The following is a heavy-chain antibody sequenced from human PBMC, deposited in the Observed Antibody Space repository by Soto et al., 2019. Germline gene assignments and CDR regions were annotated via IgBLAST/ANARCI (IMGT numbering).Heavy chain of an antibody. D-gene: IGHD2-2*02. V-gene: IGHV3-21*01. CDR3: ARAYCTSTSCNIDYYNGVDV. J-gene: IGHJ6*02. CDR2: ISSSSSYI. CDR1: GFTFNSYS. Sequence: EVQLVESGGGLVKPGGSLRLSCAASGFTFNSYSMNWVRQAPGKGLGWVSSISSSSSYIYYADSVKGRFTISRDNAKNSLYLQMSSLRAEDTGVFYCARAYCTSTSCNIDYYNGVDVWGQGTTVTVSS.